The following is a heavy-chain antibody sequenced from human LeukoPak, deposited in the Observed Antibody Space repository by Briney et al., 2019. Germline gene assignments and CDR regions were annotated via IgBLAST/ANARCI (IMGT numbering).Heavy chain of an antibody. D-gene: IGHD2-21*02. CDR3: ARVALLAYCGGDCYTDY. CDR1: GYTFTGYY. CDR2: INPNSGGT. V-gene: IGHV1-2*02. J-gene: IGHJ4*02. Sequence: ASVKVSCKASGYTFTGYYMHWVRQAPGQGLVWMGWINPNSGGTNYAQKFQGRVTMTRDTSISTAYMELSRLRSDDTAVYYCARVALLAYCGGDCYTDYWGQGTLVTVSS.